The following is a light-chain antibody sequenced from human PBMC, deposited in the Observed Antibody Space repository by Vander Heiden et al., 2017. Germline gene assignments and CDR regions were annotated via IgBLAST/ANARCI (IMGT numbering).Light chain of an antibody. CDR3: QRSDSTPYT. CDR1: QSISSY. Sequence: DIQMTRSPSSLSASVGDRVTITCRASQSISSYLNWYQQKPGKAPKLLIYAASSLQSGVPSRFSGSGSGTDFTLTISRLQPEDFATYYCQRSDSTPYTFGQGTKLEIK. J-gene: IGKJ2*01. V-gene: IGKV1-39*01. CDR2: AAS.